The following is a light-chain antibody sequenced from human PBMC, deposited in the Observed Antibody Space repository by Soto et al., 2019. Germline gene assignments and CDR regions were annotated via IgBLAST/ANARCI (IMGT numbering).Light chain of an antibody. V-gene: IGLV2-14*01. CDR1: SNDIGAYDY. J-gene: IGLJ1*01. CDR2: GVR. Sequence: QSALTQPTSVSGSPGQSITISCTGNSNDIGAYDYVSWYQQHPGKAPRLLIHGVRNRPSGVSNRFSGSKSVNTASLTISGLQAEDEADYYCSSHSSSSAYYVFGTGTKLTVL. CDR3: SSHSSSSAYYV.